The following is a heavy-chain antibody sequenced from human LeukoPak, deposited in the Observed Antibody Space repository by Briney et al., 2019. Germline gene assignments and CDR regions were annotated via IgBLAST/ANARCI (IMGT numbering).Heavy chain of an antibody. V-gene: IGHV4-34*01. D-gene: IGHD3-22*01. CDR1: GGSFSGYY. J-gene: IGHJ4*02. CDR2: INHSGST. CDR3: ARANVDYYDSSGYYTAWFDY. Sequence: SETPSLTCAVYGGSFSGYYWSWIRQPPGKGLEWIGEINHSGSTNYNPSLKSRVTISVDTSKNQFSLKLSSVTAADTAVYYCARANVDYYDSSGYYTAWFDYWGQGTLVTVSS.